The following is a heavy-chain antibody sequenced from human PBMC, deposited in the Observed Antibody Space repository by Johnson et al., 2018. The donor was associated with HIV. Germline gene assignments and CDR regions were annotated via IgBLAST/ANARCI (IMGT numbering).Heavy chain of an antibody. J-gene: IGHJ3*02. CDR3: ARDLRGAFDI. V-gene: IGHV3-30-3*01. CDR1: GFTFSSYA. CDR2: ISYDGSNK. Sequence: QVQLVESGGGVVQPGRSLRLSCAASGFTFSSYAMHWVRQAPGKGLEWVAVISYDGSNKYYADSVKGRFTISRDNAKNSLYLQMNSLRAEDTAVYYCARDLRGAFDIWGQGTMVIVSS. D-gene: IGHD4-17*01.